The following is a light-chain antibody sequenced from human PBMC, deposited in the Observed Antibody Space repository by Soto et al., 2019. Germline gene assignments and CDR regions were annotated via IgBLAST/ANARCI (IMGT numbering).Light chain of an antibody. CDR3: QQYATAPLT. J-gene: IGKJ4*01. Sequence: EIGLTQSPGTLFLSPGEGATLSCRASQSVPKNYLGWYKQKTGQAPRLLIYDVSNMATDVPARFSGNGSETDYTLTTSGLEPEDFAVYYCQQYATAPLTFGGGTKLEIK. CDR2: DVS. V-gene: IGKV3-20*01. CDR1: QSVPKNY.